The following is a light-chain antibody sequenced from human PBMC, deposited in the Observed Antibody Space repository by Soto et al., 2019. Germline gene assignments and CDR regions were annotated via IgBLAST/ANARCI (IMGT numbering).Light chain of an antibody. CDR1: QSISNN. CDR3: QQYHDWVRT. Sequence: EIVMTQSPATLSVFPGERATLSCRASQSISNNLAWYQQRPGQAPRLLIYGASTRATGIPARCSGSGSGTEFTLTISSLQSEDFAVYYCQQYHDWVRTFGQGTKLEIK. CDR2: GAS. V-gene: IGKV3-15*01. J-gene: IGKJ1*01.